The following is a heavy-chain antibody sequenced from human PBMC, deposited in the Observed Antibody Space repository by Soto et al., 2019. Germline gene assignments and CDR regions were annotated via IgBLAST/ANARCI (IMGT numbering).Heavy chain of an antibody. J-gene: IGHJ6*02. CDR1: GGSFSGYY. CDR3: ASLMVRGVIRTYYYYYGMDV. V-gene: IGHV4-34*01. Sequence: PSETLALTCAVYGGSFSGYYWSWIRQPPGKGLEWIGEINHSGSTNYNPSLKSRVTISVDTSKNQFSLKLSSVTAADTAVYYCASLMVRGVIRTYYYYYGMDVWGQGTTVTVSS. D-gene: IGHD3-10*01. CDR2: INHSGST.